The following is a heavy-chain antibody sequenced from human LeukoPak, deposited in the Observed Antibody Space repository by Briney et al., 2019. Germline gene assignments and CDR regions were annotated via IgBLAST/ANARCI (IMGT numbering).Heavy chain of an antibody. CDR3: AREGFYGDYNDGDAFDI. CDR1: GFTFSSYW. J-gene: IGHJ3*02. CDR2: IKQDGSEK. Sequence: GGSLRLSCAASGFTFSSYWMSWVRQAPGKGLEWVANIKQDGSEKYYVGSVKGRFTISRDNAKNSLYLQMNSLRAEDTAVYYCAREGFYGDYNDGDAFDIWGQGTMATVSS. D-gene: IGHD4-17*01. V-gene: IGHV3-7*01.